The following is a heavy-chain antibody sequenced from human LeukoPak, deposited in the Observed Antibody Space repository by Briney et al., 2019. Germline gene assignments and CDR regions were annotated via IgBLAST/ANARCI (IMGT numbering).Heavy chain of an antibody. V-gene: IGHV4-59*08. CDR2: MYFSGNT. D-gene: IGHD3-10*01. CDR3: ARLTGRFGGTFNV. CDR1: GGSIDNYY. J-gene: IGHJ3*01. Sequence: SETLYLTCSLSGGSIDNYYWTWIRQPPGKGLEWLGYMYFSGNTDYNPSLKGRVTISVDTSKNQYSLQLTSVTAADTAVYFCARLTGRFGGTFNVWGHGKMVTVSS.